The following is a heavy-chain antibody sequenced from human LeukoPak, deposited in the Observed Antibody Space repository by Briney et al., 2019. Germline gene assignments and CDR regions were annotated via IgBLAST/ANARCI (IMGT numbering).Heavy chain of an antibody. J-gene: IGHJ6*03. CDR1: GYTFTSYD. Sequence: ASVKVSCKASGYTFTSYDINWVRQATGQGLEWMGWMNPNSGNTGYAQKFQGRVTVTRNTSISTAYMELSSLRSEDTAVYYCARGKDIVVVPAAHYYYYMDVWGKGPRSPSP. CDR2: MNPNSGNT. V-gene: IGHV1-8*03. D-gene: IGHD2-2*01. CDR3: ARGKDIVVVPAAHYYYYMDV.